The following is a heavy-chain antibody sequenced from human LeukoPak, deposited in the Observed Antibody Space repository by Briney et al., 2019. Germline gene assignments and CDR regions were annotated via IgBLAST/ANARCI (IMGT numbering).Heavy chain of an antibody. CDR1: GFTFSSYS. CDR3: ARVGPHDAFGI. J-gene: IGHJ3*02. V-gene: IGHV3-21*01. Sequence: GGSLRLSCAASGFTFSSYSMTWVRQAPGKGLEWVSSISSSSSYIYYADSVKGRFTISRDNAKNSLYLQMNSLRAEDTAVYYCARVGPHDAFGIWGQGTMVTVSS. CDR2: ISSSSSYI.